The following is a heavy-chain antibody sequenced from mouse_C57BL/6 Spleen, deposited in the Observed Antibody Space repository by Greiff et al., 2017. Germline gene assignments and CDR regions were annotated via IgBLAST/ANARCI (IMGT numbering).Heavy chain of an antibody. D-gene: IGHD1-1*01. Sequence: EVKVEESGPGLVKPSQSLSLTCSVTGYSITSGYYWNWIRQFPGNKLEWMGYISYDGSNNYNPSLKNRISITRDTSKNQFFLKLNSVTTEDTATYYCASGLYYYGSRGFAYWGQGTLVTVCA. CDR1: GYSITSGYY. V-gene: IGHV3-6*01. CDR2: ISYDGSN. J-gene: IGHJ3*01. CDR3: ASGLYYYGSRGFAY.